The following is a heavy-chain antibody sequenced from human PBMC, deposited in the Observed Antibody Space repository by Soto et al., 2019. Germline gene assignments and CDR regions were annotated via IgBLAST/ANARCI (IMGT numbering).Heavy chain of an antibody. J-gene: IGHJ6*02. CDR2: IYYSGST. CDR1: GGSISSGGYY. Sequence: SETLSLTCTVSGGSISSGGYYWSWIRQHPGKGLEWIGYIYYSGSTYYNPSLKSRVTISVDTSKNQFSLKLSSVTAADTAVYYCASHAGESYDFWSGYYTGDYYYGMDVWGQGTTVTVSS. D-gene: IGHD3-3*01. V-gene: IGHV4-31*03. CDR3: ASHAGESYDFWSGYYTGDYYYGMDV.